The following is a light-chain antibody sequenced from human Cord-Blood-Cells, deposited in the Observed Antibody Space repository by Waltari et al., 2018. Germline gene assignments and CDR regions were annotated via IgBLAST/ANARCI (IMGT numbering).Light chain of an antibody. CDR2: EVS. CDR3: SSYTSSSTLV. CDR1: SSDGGGYNY. Sequence: QSALTQHASVSGSPGQSITISCTGTSSDGGGYNYVSWYQQHPGKAPKLMIYEVSNRPSGVSNRFSGSKSGNTASLTISGLQAEDEADYYCSSYTSSSTLVFGTGTKVTVL. J-gene: IGLJ1*01. V-gene: IGLV2-14*01.